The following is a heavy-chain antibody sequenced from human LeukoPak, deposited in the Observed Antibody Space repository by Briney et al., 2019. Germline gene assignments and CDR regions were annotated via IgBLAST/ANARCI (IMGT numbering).Heavy chain of an antibody. CDR1: GGSISSYY. V-gene: IGHV4-59*01. J-gene: IGHJ3*02. CDR3: AREGNLVRIAAASDAFDI. CDR2: IYYSGST. D-gene: IGHD6-13*01. Sequence: SETESLTCTVSGGSISSYYWSWIRQPPGKGLEWIGYIYYSGSTNYNPSLKSRVTISVDTSKNQFSLKLSSVTAADTAVYYCAREGNLVRIAAASDAFDIWGQGTMVTVSS.